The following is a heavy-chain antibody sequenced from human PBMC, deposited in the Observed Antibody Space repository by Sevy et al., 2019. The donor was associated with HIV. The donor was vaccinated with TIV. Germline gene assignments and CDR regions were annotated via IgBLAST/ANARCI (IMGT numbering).Heavy chain of an antibody. CDR3: ATDIVVGRDY. D-gene: IGHD2-2*01. CDR2: FDEDGET. Sequence: ASVKVSCKVSGYTLTELSIHWVRQAPGKGLEWMGGFDEDGETIYAQKFQGRVTMTEDTSTDTAYMGLSSLRSEDTAVYYCATDIVVGRDYWGQGTLVTVSS. V-gene: IGHV1-24*01. J-gene: IGHJ4*02. CDR1: GYTLTELS.